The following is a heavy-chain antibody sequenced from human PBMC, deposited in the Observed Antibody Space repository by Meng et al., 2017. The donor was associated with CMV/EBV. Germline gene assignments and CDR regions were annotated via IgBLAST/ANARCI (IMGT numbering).Heavy chain of an antibody. Sequence: VQLWQSGAEVKKPGSSVKVSCKASGGTFSSYAISWVRQAPGQGLEWMGGIIPIFGTANYAQKFQGRVTITADESTSTAYMELSSLRSEDTAVYYCARGYYDSSGYYYRGGYYFDYWGQGTLVTVPS. J-gene: IGHJ4*02. V-gene: IGHV1-69*12. CDR1: GGTFSSYA. CDR2: IIPIFGTA. CDR3: ARGYYDSSGYYYRGGYYFDY. D-gene: IGHD3-22*01.